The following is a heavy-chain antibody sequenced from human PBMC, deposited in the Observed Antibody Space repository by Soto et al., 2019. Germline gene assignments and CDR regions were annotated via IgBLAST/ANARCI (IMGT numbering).Heavy chain of an antibody. J-gene: IGHJ4*02. Sequence: QVQLVQSGAEVKKPGASVKLSCQASEYTFTDYFIHWVRQAPGQGLEWMGLINLGGTTTTYPQKLQGSLTIIWDSSTRTAYMELCSLRSEDTAVYYCIGEEWGMRYFDDGVQGTLVSVSS. CDR3: IGEEWGMRYFDD. CDR1: EYTFTDYF. D-gene: IGHD3-16*01. V-gene: IGHV1-46*04. CDR2: INLGGTTT.